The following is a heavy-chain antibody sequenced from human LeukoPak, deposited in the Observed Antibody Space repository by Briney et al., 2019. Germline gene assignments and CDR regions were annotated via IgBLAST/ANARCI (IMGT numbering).Heavy chain of an antibody. CDR3: ARVTGYRIEDYFDY. D-gene: IGHD6-13*01. J-gene: IGHJ4*02. V-gene: IGHV4-39*07. CDR2: IYYSGST. CDR1: GGSISSSSYY. Sequence: KSSETLSLTCTVSGGSISSSSYYWGWIRQPPGKGLEWIGSIYYSGSTNYNPSLKSRVTISVETSKNEFSLKLRSVTAADTAVYYCARVTGYRIEDYFDYWGQGTLVTVSS.